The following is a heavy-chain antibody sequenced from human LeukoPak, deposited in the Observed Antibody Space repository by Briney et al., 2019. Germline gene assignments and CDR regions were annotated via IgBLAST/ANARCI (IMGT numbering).Heavy chain of an antibody. V-gene: IGHV4-39*07. Sequence: SETLSLTCTVSGDSMDTKVYYWGWIRHAPGKGLEWIGAVYYSGSTDYNPSLKSRVTISVDTSKNQFSLKLSSVTAADTAVYYCARDPDLSSAAGTGFDYWGQGTLVTVSS. J-gene: IGHJ4*02. CDR3: ARDPDLSSAAGTGFDY. CDR1: GDSMDTKVYY. D-gene: IGHD6-13*01. CDR2: VYYSGST.